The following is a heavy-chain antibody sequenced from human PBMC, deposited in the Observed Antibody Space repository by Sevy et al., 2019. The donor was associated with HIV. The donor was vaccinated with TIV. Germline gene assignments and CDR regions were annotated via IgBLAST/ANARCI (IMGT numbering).Heavy chain of an antibody. CDR1: GYSLNSYD. J-gene: IGHJ6*02. Sequence: ASVKVSCKAAGYSLNSYDINWGRQATGQGLEWMGWMNPDSGRRGYAPKFQGRVTMTTDTSKGTAYMELRGLRSDDSAVYYCARADLDSTTFFYYYGLDVWGQGTTVTVSS. CDR3: ARADLDSTTFFYYYGLDV. CDR2: MNPDSGRR. D-gene: IGHD2-2*01. V-gene: IGHV1-8*01.